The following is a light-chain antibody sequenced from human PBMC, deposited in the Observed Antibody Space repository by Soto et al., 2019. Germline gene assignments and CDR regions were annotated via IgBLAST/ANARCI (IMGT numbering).Light chain of an antibody. Sequence: EIVLTQSPGTLSFSPGERATLSCSASQSVSSNYLAWYQQKPGQSPRILIYGASSRATGIPDRFSGTGSGTDVTVNMSRLEPEDFAVYYCQQYGGSPYTFGQGTKLEI. CDR3: QQYGGSPYT. CDR2: GAS. V-gene: IGKV3-20*01. CDR1: QSVSSNY. J-gene: IGKJ2*01.